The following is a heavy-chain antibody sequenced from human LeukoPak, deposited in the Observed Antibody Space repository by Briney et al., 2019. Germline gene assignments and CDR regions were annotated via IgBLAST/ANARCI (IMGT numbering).Heavy chain of an antibody. CDR2: INHSGST. V-gene: IGHV4-34*01. CDR1: GGSISSYY. CDR3: ARRPLHVLGKRNYYYGMDV. Sequence: KTSETLSLTCTVSGGSISSYYWSWIRQPPGKGLEWIGEINHSGSTNYNPSLKSRVTISVDTSKNQFSLKLSSVTAADTAVYYCARRPLHVLGKRNYYYGMDVWGQGTTVTVSS. J-gene: IGHJ6*02. D-gene: IGHD3-16*01.